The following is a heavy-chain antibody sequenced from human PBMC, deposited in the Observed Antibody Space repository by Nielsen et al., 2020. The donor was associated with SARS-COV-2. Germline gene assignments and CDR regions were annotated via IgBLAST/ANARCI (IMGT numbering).Heavy chain of an antibody. D-gene: IGHD1/OR15-1a*01. CDR1: EGTFTNYP. J-gene: IGHJ3*01. V-gene: IGHV1-69*04. CDR3: ARDVSAVEHFYTAPGNPFDV. Sequence: SVKVSCKSSEGTFTNYPITWVRQAPGQGLEWIGRIIPVLTLANTAQKFQGRFTLTADTSTGTAFLDVGSLRSGDTATYYCARDVSAVEHFYTAPGNPFDVWGQGTVVTVSS. CDR2: IIPVLTLA.